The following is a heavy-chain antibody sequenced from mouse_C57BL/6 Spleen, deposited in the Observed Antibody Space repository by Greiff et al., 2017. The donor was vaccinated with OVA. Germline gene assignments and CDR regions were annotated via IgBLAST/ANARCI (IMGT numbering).Heavy chain of an antibody. CDR1: GYAFTNYL. Sequence: VKLMESGAELVRPGTSVKVSCKASGYAFTNYLLEWVKQRPGQGLEWIGVINPGSGGTHYNEKFKGKATLTADKSSSTAYMQLSSLTSEDSAVYFCARGLGDCWGQGTTLTVSS. J-gene: IGHJ2*01. D-gene: IGHD4-1*01. V-gene: IGHV1-54*01. CDR2: INPGSGGT. CDR3: ARGLGDC.